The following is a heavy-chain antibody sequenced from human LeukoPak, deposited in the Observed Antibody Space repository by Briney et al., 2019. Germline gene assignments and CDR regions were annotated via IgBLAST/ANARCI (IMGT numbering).Heavy chain of an antibody. CDR1: GFTFSSYA. CDR2: ISGSGGST. CDR3: AKDTQPYGSGSYKD. D-gene: IGHD3-10*01. Sequence: PGGSLRLSCAASGFTFSSYAMSWVRQAPGKGLEWVSAISGSGGSTYYADSVKGRFTISRDNSKNTLYLQMNSLRAEDTAVYYCAKDTQPYGSGSYKDWGQGTLVTVSS. V-gene: IGHV3-23*01. J-gene: IGHJ4*02.